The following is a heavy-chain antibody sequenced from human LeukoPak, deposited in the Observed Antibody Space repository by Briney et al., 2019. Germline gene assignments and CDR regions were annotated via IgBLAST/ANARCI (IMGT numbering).Heavy chain of an antibody. CDR1: GFTFSSYG. J-gene: IGHJ4*02. CDR2: ISSSSSYI. D-gene: IGHD6-19*01. Sequence: GRSLRLSCAASGFTFSSYGMHWVRQAPGKGLEWVSSISSSSSYIYYADSVKGRFTISRDNAKNSLYLQMNSLRAEDKAVYYCARDEQWLDYWDQGTLVTVSS. V-gene: IGHV3-21*01. CDR3: ARDEQWLDY.